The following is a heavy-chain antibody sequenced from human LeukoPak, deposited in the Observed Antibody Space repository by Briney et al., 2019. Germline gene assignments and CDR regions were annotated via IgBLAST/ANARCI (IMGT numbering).Heavy chain of an antibody. V-gene: IGHV4-30-4*01. J-gene: IGHJ6*02. Sequence: PSETLSLTCTVSGGSISSGDYYWSWIRQPPGKGLEWIGYIYYSGSTYYNPSLKSRVTISVDTSNNQCSLKLSSVTAADTAVYYCAREADYYCYGMDVWGQGTTVTVSS. CDR2: IYYSGST. CDR3: AREADYYCYGMDV. CDR1: GGSISSGDYY.